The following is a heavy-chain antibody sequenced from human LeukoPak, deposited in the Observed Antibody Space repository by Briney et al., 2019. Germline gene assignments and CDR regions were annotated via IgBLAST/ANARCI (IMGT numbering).Heavy chain of an antibody. CDR1: GFTFASYW. Sequence: GGSLRLSCAVSGFTFASYWMSWVRQAPGKGLEWVANINEDGSYKFHADSVKGRLTISRDNAKNSLYLQMHSLRPEDTALYYCVKDRGLRNQWLQLTYDSWGQGTLVTVSS. V-gene: IGHV3-7*03. J-gene: IGHJ4*02. CDR2: INEDGSYK. D-gene: IGHD5-24*01. CDR3: VKDRGLRNQWLQLTYDS.